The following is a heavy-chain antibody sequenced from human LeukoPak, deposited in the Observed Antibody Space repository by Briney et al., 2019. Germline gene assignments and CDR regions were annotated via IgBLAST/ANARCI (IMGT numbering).Heavy chain of an antibody. J-gene: IGHJ3*02. D-gene: IGHD1-1*01. CDR3: ARGGPWNDAFDI. Sequence: GAAVKVSCKASRYTFTNYGITWGAQAPGQGLDLMGWINTDNGNTYYAQKIQGRVTMTEDTSTRTGYMELRSLRSDDAAVYYCARGGPWNDAFDIWGQGTMVTVSS. CDR2: INTDNGNT. CDR1: RYTFTNYG. V-gene: IGHV1-18*01.